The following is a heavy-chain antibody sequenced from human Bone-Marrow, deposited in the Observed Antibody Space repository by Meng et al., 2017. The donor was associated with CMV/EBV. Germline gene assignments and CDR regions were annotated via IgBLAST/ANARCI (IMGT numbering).Heavy chain of an antibody. CDR2: IYYSGST. CDR1: GGSISSSSYY. J-gene: IGHJ4*02. D-gene: IGHD3-22*01. CDR3: ARHGGHGITMIVGVDY. V-gene: IGHV4-39*01. Sequence: SETLSLTCTVSGGSISSSSYYWGWIRQPPGKGLEWIGSIYYSGSTYYNPSLKSLVTISVDTSKKQFSLKLSSVTAADTAVYYCARHGGHGITMIVGVDYWGQGTLVTVSS.